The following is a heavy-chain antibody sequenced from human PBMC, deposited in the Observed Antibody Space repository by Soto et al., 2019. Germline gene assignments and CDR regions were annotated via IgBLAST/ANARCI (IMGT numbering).Heavy chain of an antibody. CDR2: IIPIHNIA. D-gene: IGHD3-22*01. J-gene: IGHJ4*02. CDR1: GGPFSSYT. V-gene: IGHV1-69*02. CDR3: AKGVDSSAYSAFDY. Sequence: SVKVSCKASGGPFSSYTISWVRQAPGQGLEWMGRIIPIHNIANYAQKFQGRVTITADKSTSTAYMELSSLRSEDTAVYYCAKGVDSSAYSAFDYWGQGTLVTVSS.